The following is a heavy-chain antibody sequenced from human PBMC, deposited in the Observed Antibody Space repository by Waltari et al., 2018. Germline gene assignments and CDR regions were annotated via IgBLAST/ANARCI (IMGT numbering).Heavy chain of an antibody. CDR2: VNPNSGNT. Sequence: QVQLVQSGTEVKKPGASVRVSCKASGYTFISYDLHWVRQASGQGLEWMGWVNPNSGNTDCAQKFRDRLTMTTNVSINTAYMELSSLRPDDTAVYYCARGKDIAVLDIYFDFWGQGTLVTVSS. D-gene: IGHD2-2*01. CDR3: ARGKDIAVLDIYFDF. V-gene: IGHV1-8*01. CDR1: GYTFISYD. J-gene: IGHJ4*02.